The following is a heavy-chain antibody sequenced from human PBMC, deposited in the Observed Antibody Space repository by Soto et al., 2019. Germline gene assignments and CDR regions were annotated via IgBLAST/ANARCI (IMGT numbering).Heavy chain of an antibody. CDR2: IFDGGSA. Sequence: KTSETLSLTCTVSGGTITYYYCIFVRHSPCKWREWLGYIFDGGSANYNPSLKSRVSFSLDKSQNQLSLKLTSVTGADTAIYYCVSVEGTPTVTGDYYYYAADAWGQGTAVTVSS. V-gene: IGHV4-59*12. D-gene: IGHD4-17*01. CDR3: VSVEGTPTVTGDYYYYAADA. J-gene: IGHJ6*02. CDR1: GGTITYYY.